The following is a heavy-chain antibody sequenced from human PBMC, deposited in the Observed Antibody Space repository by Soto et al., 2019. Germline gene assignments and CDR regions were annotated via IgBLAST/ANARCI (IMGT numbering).Heavy chain of an antibody. D-gene: IGHD3-3*01. J-gene: IGHJ3*02. CDR1: GDSISSDPYH. V-gene: IGHV4-31*03. CDR2: IHYNGAT. Sequence: QVQLQETGPGLVKPSQTLTLTCTVSGDSISSDPYHWSWIRQHPGKGLEWIGNIHYNGATYYSLSLKSRTTISVDTFKNHFSLKLISLTAADTAVYYCARASRMGAALDPDAFDIWGQGTLVTVSS. CDR3: ARASRMGAALDPDAFDI.